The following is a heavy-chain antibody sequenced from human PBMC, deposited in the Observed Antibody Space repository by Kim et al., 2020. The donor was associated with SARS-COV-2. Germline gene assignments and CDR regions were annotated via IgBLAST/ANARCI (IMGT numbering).Heavy chain of an antibody. J-gene: IGHJ4*02. CDR1: GGPFSGYY. CDR2: INQGGNT. D-gene: IGHD3-22*01. CDR3: ARGILKTTRIIVVMTSESVYFDS. V-gene: IGHV4-34*01. Sequence: SETLSLTCAVYGGPFSGYYWSWIRQSPGKGLEWIGEINQGGNTNYNPSLKSRLTVSVDTSKNQFSLKLTSVTAADTAMYYCARGILKTTRIIVVMTSESVYFDSWGQGVLVTVSS.